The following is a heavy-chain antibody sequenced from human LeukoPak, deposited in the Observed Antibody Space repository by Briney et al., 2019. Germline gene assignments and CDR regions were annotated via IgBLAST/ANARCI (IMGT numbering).Heavy chain of an antibody. Sequence: PGGSLRVSCAASGFTFSSYAMSWVRQAPGEGLEWVSAISRSGGSTYYADSVKGRFTISRDNSKNTLYLQMNSLRAEDTAVYYCAKGGVSSGWYFEVFDYWGQGTLVTVSS. J-gene: IGHJ4*02. D-gene: IGHD6-19*01. CDR2: ISRSGGST. CDR3: AKGGVSSGWYFEVFDY. V-gene: IGHV3-23*01. CDR1: GFTFSSYA.